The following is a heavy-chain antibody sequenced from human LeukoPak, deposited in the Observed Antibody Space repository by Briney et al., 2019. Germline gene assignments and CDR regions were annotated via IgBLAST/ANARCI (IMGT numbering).Heavy chain of an antibody. Sequence: SGGSLRLSCAASGFPFSSYWMSWVRQAPGKGLEWVANIKQDGSEKYYVDSVKGRFTISRDIAKSSLYLQMNSLRAEDTAVYYCARKTSGSYGYFDYWGQGTLVTVSS. J-gene: IGHJ4*02. D-gene: IGHD1-26*01. V-gene: IGHV3-7*01. CDR1: GFPFSSYW. CDR2: IKQDGSEK. CDR3: ARKTSGSYGYFDY.